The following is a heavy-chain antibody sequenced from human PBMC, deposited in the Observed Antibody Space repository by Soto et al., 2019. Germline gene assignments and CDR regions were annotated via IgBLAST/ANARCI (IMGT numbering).Heavy chain of an antibody. CDR1: GGSFSGYY. CDR3: ARGSAVAAGPSPTYFDY. V-gene: IGHV4-34*01. CDR2: INHSGST. D-gene: IGHD6-6*01. J-gene: IGHJ4*02. Sequence: TSETLSLTCAVYGGSFSGYYWSWIRQPPGKGLEWIGEINHSGSTNYNPSLKSRVTISVDTSKNQFSLKLSSVTAADTAVYYCARGSAVAAGPSPTYFDYWGQGTLVTVSS.